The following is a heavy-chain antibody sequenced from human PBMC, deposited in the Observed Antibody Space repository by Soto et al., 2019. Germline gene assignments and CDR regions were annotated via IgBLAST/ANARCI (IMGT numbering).Heavy chain of an antibody. CDR2: INPIFGTP. CDR3: AREGRHFDY. J-gene: IGHJ4*02. Sequence: SVKVSCKASGGTFSSYAISWVRQAPGQGLEWMGGINPIFGTPHYAQKYQGRVTITADTFTNTAYMELTRLTSDDTAVYFCAREGRHFDYWGQGTLVTV. CDR1: GGTFSSYA. V-gene: IGHV1-69*06.